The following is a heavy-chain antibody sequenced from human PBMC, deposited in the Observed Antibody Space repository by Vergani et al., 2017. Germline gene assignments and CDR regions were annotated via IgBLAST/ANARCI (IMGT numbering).Heavy chain of an antibody. CDR3: ARLYFDLWRGRGSWFDP. V-gene: IGHV4-59*01. J-gene: IGHJ5*02. Sequence: QVQLQESGPGLVKPSETLSLTCTVSGGSISSYYWSWIRQPPGKGMEWIGFIYYIGSTNYNPSLKSRVPISVNTSKNQFSLQLSSVTATDTAVYYCARLYFDLWRGRGSWFDPWSQGPLVTVSS. CDR2: IYYIGST. CDR1: GGSISSYY. D-gene: IGHD3-3*01.